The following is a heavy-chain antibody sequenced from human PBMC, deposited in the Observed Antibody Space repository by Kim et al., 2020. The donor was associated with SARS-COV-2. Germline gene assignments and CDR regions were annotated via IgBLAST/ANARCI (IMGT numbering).Heavy chain of an antibody. CDR3: ARGTRYGGPFDY. D-gene: IGHD4-17*01. J-gene: IGHJ4*02. CDR1: GGSFSGYY. V-gene: IGHV4-34*01. CDR2: INHSGST. Sequence: SETLSLTCAVYGGSFSGYYWSWIRQPPGKGLEWIGEINHSGSTNYNPSLKSRVTISVDTSKNQFSLKLSSVTAADTAVYYCARGTRYGGPFDYWGQGTLV.